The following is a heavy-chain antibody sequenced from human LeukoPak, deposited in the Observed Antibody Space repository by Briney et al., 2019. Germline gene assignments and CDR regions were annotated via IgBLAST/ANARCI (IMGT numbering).Heavy chain of an antibody. Sequence: SETLSLTCTVSGGSISSYYWSWIRQPAGKGLDWIGRIYTSGSTNDNPSLKSRVTMSVDTSKNQFSLKLSSVTAADPAVYYCARAGAMDYSYYSDGMDVCSQATTVTVSS. CDR2: IYTSGST. D-gene: IGHD5-18*01. J-gene: IGHJ6*02. CDR3: ARAGAMDYSYYSDGMDV. V-gene: IGHV4-4*07. CDR1: GGSISSYY.